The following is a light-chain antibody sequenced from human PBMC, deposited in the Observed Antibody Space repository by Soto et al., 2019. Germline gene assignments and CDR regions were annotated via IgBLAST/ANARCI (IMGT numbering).Light chain of an antibody. CDR2: DDN. V-gene: IGLV1-51*01. J-gene: IGLJ1*01. CDR1: SSNIGGNS. CDR3: GSWDSSLSAYV. Sequence: QSVLTQPPSVSAAPGQKVTISCSGSSSNIGGNSVSWYQQLPGTAPTLLIYDDNKRPSGIPDRFSGSKSGTSATLGITGFQTEDEADYYCGSWDSSLSAYVFGTGTKVTVL.